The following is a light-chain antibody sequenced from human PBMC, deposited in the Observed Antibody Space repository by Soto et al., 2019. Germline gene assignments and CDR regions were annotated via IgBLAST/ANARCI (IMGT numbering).Light chain of an antibody. J-gene: IGKJ1*01. Sequence: DIQLTQSPSTLSASVGDRVTITCRDSQSIHIWLAWYQQQRGKAPRLXIYDAYSLESGVPSRFSGSGAETEFTRSISSLQPDDVATYYCQQYNRFTWTFGQGTKVDIK. CDR3: QQYNRFTWT. CDR2: DAY. V-gene: IGKV1-5*01. CDR1: QSIHIW.